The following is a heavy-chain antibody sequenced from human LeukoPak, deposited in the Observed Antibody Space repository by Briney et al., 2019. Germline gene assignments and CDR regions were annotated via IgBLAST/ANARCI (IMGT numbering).Heavy chain of an antibody. CDR3: ARDDGILVVTAPTDSPHTIDY. Sequence: GGSLRLSCAASGFTFSSYSMNWVRQAPGKGLEWVSSISSSSSYIYYADSVKGRYTISRDNAKNSLYLQMNSLRAEDTAVYYCARDDGILVVTAPTDSPHTIDYWGQGTLVTVSS. CDR2: ISSSSSYI. V-gene: IGHV3-21*01. D-gene: IGHD2-21*02. CDR1: GFTFSSYS. J-gene: IGHJ4*02.